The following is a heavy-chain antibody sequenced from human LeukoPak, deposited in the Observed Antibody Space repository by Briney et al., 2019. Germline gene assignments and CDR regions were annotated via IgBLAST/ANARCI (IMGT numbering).Heavy chain of an antibody. CDR3: AKAHITMVRGVNYFDY. CDR1: GFTFSSYA. CDR2: ISGSGGST. V-gene: IGHV3-23*01. J-gene: IGHJ4*02. Sequence: GGSLRLSCAASGFTFSSYAMSWVRQAPGKGLEWVSAISGSGGSTYYADSVKGRFTISRDNSKNTLYLQMNSLRAEDTAVYYCAKAHITMVRGVNYFDYWGQGTLVTVSS. D-gene: IGHD3-10*01.